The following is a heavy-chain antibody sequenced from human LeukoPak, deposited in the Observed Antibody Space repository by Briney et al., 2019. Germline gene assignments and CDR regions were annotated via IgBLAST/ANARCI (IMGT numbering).Heavy chain of an antibody. D-gene: IGHD5-18*01. Sequence: KPSETLSLTCTVSGGSISSSSYYWGWIRQPPGKGLEWIGSIYYSGNTYYNPSLKSRVTISVDPSKNQFSLKLSSVTAADTAVYYCARHSGYSYGYAYYYYYMGVWGKGTTVTVSS. CDR3: ARHSGYSYGYAYYYYYMGV. CDR1: GGSISSSSYY. J-gene: IGHJ6*03. V-gene: IGHV4-39*01. CDR2: IYYSGNT.